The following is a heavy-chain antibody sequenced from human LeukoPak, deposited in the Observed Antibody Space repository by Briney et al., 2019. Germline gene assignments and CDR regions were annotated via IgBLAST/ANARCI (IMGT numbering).Heavy chain of an antibody. CDR2: IYYSGST. CDR1: GGSISSSSYY. CDR3: ARRNCSSTSCPVLFDY. D-gene: IGHD2-2*01. Sequence: SETLSLTCTVSGGSISSSSYYWGWIRQPPGKGLEWIGSIYYSGSTYYNPSLKSRVTISVDTSKNQFSLKLSCVTAADTAVYYCARRNCSSTSCPVLFDYWGQGTLVTVSS. V-gene: IGHV4-39*01. J-gene: IGHJ4*02.